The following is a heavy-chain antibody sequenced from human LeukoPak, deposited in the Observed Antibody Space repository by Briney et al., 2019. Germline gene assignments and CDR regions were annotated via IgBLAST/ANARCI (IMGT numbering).Heavy chain of an antibody. CDR2: ISSNGGST. Sequence: GGSLRLSCAASGFTFSSYAMHWVRQAPGKGLVYVSAISSNGGSTYYANSVKGRFTISRDNSKNTLYLQMGSLRAEDMAVYYCAREVDSSGWSSGARYFDYWGQGTLVTVSS. CDR1: GFTFSSYA. D-gene: IGHD6-19*01. J-gene: IGHJ4*02. CDR3: AREVDSSGWSSGARYFDY. V-gene: IGHV3-64*01.